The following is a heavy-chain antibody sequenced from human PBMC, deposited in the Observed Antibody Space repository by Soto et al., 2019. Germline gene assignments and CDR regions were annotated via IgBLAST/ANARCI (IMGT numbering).Heavy chain of an antibody. D-gene: IGHD6-6*01. J-gene: IGHJ4*02. Sequence: GASVKVSCKASGGTFSSYTISWVRQAPGQGLEWMGRIIPILGIANYAQKFQGRVTITADKSTSTAYMELSSLRSEDTAVYYCARVEVAARPVYFDYWGQGTLVTVSS. CDR2: IIPILGIA. V-gene: IGHV1-69*02. CDR1: GGTFSSYT. CDR3: ARVEVAARPVYFDY.